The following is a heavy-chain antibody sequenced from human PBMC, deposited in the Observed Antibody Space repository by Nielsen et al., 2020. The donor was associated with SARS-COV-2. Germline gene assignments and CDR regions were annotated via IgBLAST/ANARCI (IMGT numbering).Heavy chain of an antibody. J-gene: IGHJ4*02. V-gene: IGHV1-69*06. D-gene: IGHD3-22*01. CDR1: EDTFSSYS. CDR3: ARGNYYDSSGQFDY. CDR2: IIPVFDTS. Sequence: SVKVSCKASEDTFSSYSISWVRQAPGRGLEWMGGIIPVFDTSNYAQNFQGRVTITADKVTNTTYMELRSLRSEDTAVYYCARGNYYDSSGQFDYWGQGTLVTVSS.